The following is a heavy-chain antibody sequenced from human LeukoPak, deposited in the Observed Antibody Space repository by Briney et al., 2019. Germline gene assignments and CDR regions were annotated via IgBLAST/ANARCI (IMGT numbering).Heavy chain of an antibody. D-gene: IGHD2/OR15-2a*01. V-gene: IGHV3-23*01. CDR1: GFTFNSYA. Sequence: TGGSLRLSCAASGFTFNSYATSWVRQAPGKGLEWVSAISGSGGSTYYADSVKGRFTISRDNSKNTLYLQMNSLRAEDTAVYYCAKDLNILVTYFDYWGQGTLVTVSS. J-gene: IGHJ4*02. CDR2: ISGSGGST. CDR3: AKDLNILVTYFDY.